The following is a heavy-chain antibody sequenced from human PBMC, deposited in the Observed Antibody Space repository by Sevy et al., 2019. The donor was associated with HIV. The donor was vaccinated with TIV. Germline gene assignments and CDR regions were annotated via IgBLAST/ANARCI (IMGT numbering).Heavy chain of an antibody. Sequence: GESLKISCKGSGYNFPNYGIAWVRQMPGKDLEWMGIIYPGDSDVRYSPSFQGQVTFSADKSISTAYRQWSSLKASDSAIYYCARGVLASYFDYWGQGTLVTVSS. CDR2: IYPGDSDV. J-gene: IGHJ4*02. CDR3: ARGVLASYFDY. D-gene: IGHD3-3*02. V-gene: IGHV5-51*01. CDR1: GYNFPNYG.